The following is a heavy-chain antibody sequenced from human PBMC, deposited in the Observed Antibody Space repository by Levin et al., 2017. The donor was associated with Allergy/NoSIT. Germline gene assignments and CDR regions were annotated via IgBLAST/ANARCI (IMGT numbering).Heavy chain of an antibody. CDR3: ARHHRERYYDYGMAV. Sequence: GSLRLSCTVSGGSISPYYWSWVRQPPGKGLEWIGYIYYTETTNYNPSLKSRVTISLDTSSNQFSLKLNSVTATDTAVYYCARHHRERYYDYGMAVWGQGTTVTVSS. CDR2: IYYTETT. CDR1: GGSISPYY. J-gene: IGHJ6*02. V-gene: IGHV4-59*08. D-gene: IGHD1-26*01.